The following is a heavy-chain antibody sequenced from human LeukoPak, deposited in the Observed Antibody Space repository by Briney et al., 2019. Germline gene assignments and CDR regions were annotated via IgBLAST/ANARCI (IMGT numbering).Heavy chain of an antibody. CDR3: AGTYYYDSSGYYSSRGWFDP. V-gene: IGHV3-30-3*01. Sequence: GGPLRLSCAASGFTFSSYWTSWLRQAPAERLECVAVISYYGSNKYYADSVKGRFTISRDDSKNTLYLQMNSLRAEDTAVYYCAGTYYYDSSGYYSSRGWFDPWGQGTLVSVSS. CDR1: GFTFSSYW. D-gene: IGHD3-22*01. CDR2: ISYYGSNK. J-gene: IGHJ5*02.